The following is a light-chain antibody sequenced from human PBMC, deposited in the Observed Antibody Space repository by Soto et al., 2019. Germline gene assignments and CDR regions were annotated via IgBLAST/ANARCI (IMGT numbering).Light chain of an antibody. CDR2: DAS. J-gene: IGKJ5*01. CDR1: QSVGSY. CDR3: QQYVTSAIT. Sequence: EILLTQPPATLSLSPGERATLSCRASQSVGSYLAWFQQTPGQAPRLLIYDASNRATGIPARFSGSGSGTDFTLTISRLEPEDFALYYCQQYVTSAITFGQGTRLEI. V-gene: IGKV3-11*01.